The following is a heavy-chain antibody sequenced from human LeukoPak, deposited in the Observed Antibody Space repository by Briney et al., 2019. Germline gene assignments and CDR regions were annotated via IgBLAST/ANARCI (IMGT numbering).Heavy chain of an antibody. CDR3: ARENDYGDHEDY. D-gene: IGHD4-17*01. Sequence: PGGSLRLSCAASGLTFSTYWMSWVRQAPGKGLEWVANIKQGGSEKYYVDSVKGRFTISRDYAKNSLYLQMNSLRAEDTAVYYCARENDYGDHEDYWGQGTLVTVSS. CDR1: GLTFSTYW. CDR2: IKQGGSEK. V-gene: IGHV3-7*01. J-gene: IGHJ4*02.